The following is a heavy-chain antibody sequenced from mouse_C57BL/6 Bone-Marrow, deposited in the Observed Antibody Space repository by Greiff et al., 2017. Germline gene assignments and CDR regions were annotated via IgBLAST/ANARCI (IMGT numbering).Heavy chain of an antibody. CDR2: INPNNGGT. Sequence: VQLQQSGPELVKPGASVKIPCKASGYTFTDYNMDWVQQSHGKSLEWIGDINPNNGGTIYNQKFKGKATLTVDKSSSTAYMELRSLTSEDTAVYYCARTGSYGNYPAWFAYWGQGTLVTVSA. D-gene: IGHD2-1*01. CDR1: GYTFTDYN. J-gene: IGHJ3*01. CDR3: ARTGSYGNYPAWFAY. V-gene: IGHV1-18*01.